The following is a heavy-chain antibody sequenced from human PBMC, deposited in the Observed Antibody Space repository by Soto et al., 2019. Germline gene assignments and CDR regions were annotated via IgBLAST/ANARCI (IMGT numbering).Heavy chain of an antibody. J-gene: IGHJ3*02. V-gene: IGHV1-46*03. Sequence: ASVKVSCKAPGYTFTSYYMHWVRQAPGQGLEWMGIINPSGGSTSYAQKFQGRVTMTRDTSTSTVYMELSSLRSEDTAVYYCARALEYCSSTSCPTSDAFDIWGQGTMVTVSS. CDR1: GYTFTSYY. CDR2: INPSGGST. D-gene: IGHD2-2*01. CDR3: ARALEYCSSTSCPTSDAFDI.